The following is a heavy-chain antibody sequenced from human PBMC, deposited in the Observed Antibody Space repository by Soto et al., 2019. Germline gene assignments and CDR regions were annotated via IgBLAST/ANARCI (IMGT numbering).Heavy chain of an antibody. CDR1: CGSIIGDYY. CDR3: AREPYDITGNRIDS. V-gene: IGHV4-30-4*01. J-gene: IGHJ5*01. CDR2: VYHTGST. Sequence: SETLSLTCTFSCGSIIGDYYWNWIRQAPGKGLEWIGYVYHTGSTYHNPSLKSRGSISVDTSNNQFSLRLSSVTAADTAVYFCAREPYDITGNRIDSWGQGIPVTVSS. D-gene: IGHD3-22*01.